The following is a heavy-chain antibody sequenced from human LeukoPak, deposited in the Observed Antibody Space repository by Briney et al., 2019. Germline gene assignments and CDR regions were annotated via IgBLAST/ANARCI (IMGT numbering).Heavy chain of an antibody. CDR3: ARDLSCSSTSCHELDY. Sequence: GASVKVSCKASGGTFSSYAISWVRQAPGQGLEWMGGIIPIFGTANYAQKFQGGVTITADESTSTAYMELSSLRSEDTAVYYCARDLSCSSTSCHELDYWGQGTLVTVSS. V-gene: IGHV1-69*13. J-gene: IGHJ4*02. D-gene: IGHD2-2*01. CDR2: IIPIFGTA. CDR1: GGTFSSYA.